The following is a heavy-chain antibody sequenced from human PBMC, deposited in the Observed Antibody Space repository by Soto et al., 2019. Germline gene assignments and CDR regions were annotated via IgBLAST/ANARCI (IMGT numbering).Heavy chain of an antibody. J-gene: IGHJ6*02. D-gene: IGHD2-15*01. Sequence: EVQLVESGGGLVQPGGSLRLSCAASGFDFSNSWIHWVRQGPGKGLVWVSHINSDGSGTTYADSVKGRFTISRDNAKNTVYLQMNSLRAEDKALYHRAKDKAYAMDVWGQGTTVTVSS. CDR2: INSDGSGT. V-gene: IGHV3-74*01. CDR3: AKDKAYAMDV. CDR1: GFDFSNSW.